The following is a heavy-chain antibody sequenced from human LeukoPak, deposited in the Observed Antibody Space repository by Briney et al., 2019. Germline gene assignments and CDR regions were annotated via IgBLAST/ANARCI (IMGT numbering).Heavy chain of an antibody. CDR1: RFTFSSYW. J-gene: IGHJ4*02. D-gene: IGHD6-19*01. CDR3: ASSGYSSGWFFDY. Sequence: GGSLRLSCAASRFTFSSYWMSWVRQAPGKGLEWVANINQDGSEKYYVDSVKGRFTISRDNAKNSLYLQMNSLRAEDTAVYYCASSGYSSGWFFDYWGQGTLVTVSS. V-gene: IGHV3-7*03. CDR2: INQDGSEK.